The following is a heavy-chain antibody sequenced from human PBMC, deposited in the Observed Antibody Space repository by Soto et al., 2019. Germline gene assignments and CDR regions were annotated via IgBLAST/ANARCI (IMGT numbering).Heavy chain of an antibody. CDR1: GFTVSSFG. CDR3: VKDMGQAAVGIRYPYGLDV. D-gene: IGHD6-13*01. J-gene: IGHJ6*02. V-gene: IGHV3-64D*06. Sequence: GSLRLSCSGSGFTVSSFGMHWVRQAPGKGLEHVSTLSSNGIGTYYADSVKGRFTFSRDTSKNTLYLQMSSLRTEDTAVYYCVKDMGQAAVGIRYPYGLDVWGLGTTVTVSS. CDR2: LSSNGIGT.